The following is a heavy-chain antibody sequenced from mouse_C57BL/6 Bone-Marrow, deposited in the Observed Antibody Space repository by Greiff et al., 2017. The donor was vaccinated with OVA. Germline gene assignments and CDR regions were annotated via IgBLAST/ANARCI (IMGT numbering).Heavy chain of an antibody. D-gene: IGHD1-1*01. J-gene: IGHJ4*01. CDR3: ARHPEYYYGSGYYAMDY. CDR1: GFSLTSYG. CDR2: IWSDGST. Sequence: QVQLQQSGPGLVAPSQSLSITCTVSGFSLTSYGVHWVRQPPGKGLEWLVVIWSDGSTTYNSALKSRLSISKDNSKSQVFLKMNSLQTDDTAMYYCARHPEYYYGSGYYAMDYWGQGTSVTVSS. V-gene: IGHV2-6-1*01.